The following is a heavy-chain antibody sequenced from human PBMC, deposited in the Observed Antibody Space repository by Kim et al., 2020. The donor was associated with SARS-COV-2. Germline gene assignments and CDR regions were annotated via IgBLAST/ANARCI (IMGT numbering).Heavy chain of an antibody. CDR2: INGDGSST. D-gene: IGHD2-2*01. CDR1: GFTFSSYW. V-gene: IGHV3-74*01. J-gene: IGHJ4*02. CDR3: ARDPDRFSFSFFEN. Sequence: GGSLRLSCAASGFTFSSYWMHWVRHAPGKGLVWISRINGDGSSTYYADSVKGRFTISRDYAKNTLYLQMNSLRAEDTAVYYCARDPDRFSFSFFENWGQGTLVTVSS.